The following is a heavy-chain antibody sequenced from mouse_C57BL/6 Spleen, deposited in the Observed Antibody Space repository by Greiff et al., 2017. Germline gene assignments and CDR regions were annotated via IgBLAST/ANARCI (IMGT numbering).Heavy chain of an antibody. V-gene: IGHV2-2*01. D-gene: IGHD2-1*01. J-gene: IGHJ2*01. CDR2: IWSGGST. CDR3: ARDFYYGNFAY. Sequence: VQLQQSGPGLVQPSQSLSITCTVSGFSLTSYGVHWVRQSPGQGLEWLGVIWSGGSTDYNAAFISRLSISKDNSTSQVFFKMNSLQADDTAIYDCARDFYYGNFAYWGQGTTLTVSA. CDR1: GFSLTSYG.